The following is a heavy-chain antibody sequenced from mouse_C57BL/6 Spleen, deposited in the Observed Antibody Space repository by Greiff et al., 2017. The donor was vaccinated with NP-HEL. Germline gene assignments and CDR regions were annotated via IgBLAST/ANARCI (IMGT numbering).Heavy chain of an antibody. CDR3: ARSRSYDGYYVDY. D-gene: IGHD2-3*01. V-gene: IGHV1-82*01. Sequence: VKLQQSGPELVKPGASVKISCKASGYAFSSSWMNWVKQRPGQGLEWIGRIYPGDGDTNYNGKFKGKATLTADKSSRTAYMQLSSLTSEDSSVYLCARSRSYDGYYVDYWGQGTTLTVSS. J-gene: IGHJ2*01. CDR1: GYAFSSSW. CDR2: IYPGDGDT.